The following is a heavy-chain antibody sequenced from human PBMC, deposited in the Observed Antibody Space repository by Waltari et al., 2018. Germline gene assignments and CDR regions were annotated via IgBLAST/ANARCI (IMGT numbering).Heavy chain of an antibody. CDR3: ARGAATSKGNWFDP. D-gene: IGHD2-15*01. J-gene: IGHJ5*02. V-gene: IGHV3-13*01. CDR2: IGTAGDT. CDR1: GFTFSSYD. Sequence: EVQLVESGGGLVQPGGSLRLSCAASGFTFSSYDMHWVRQATGKGLGWGSAIGTAGDTYYPGSVKGRFTISRENAKNSLYLQMNSLRAGDTAVYYCARGAATSKGNWFDPWGQGTLVTVSS.